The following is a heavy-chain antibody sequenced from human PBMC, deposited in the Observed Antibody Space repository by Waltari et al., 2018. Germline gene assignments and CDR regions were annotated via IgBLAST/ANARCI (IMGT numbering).Heavy chain of an antibody. D-gene: IGHD3-9*01. J-gene: IGHJ5*02. CDR3: VRDPRYYNNDYFDP. V-gene: IGHV4-38-2*02. CDR2: IYHSGAA. Sequence: QVQLRESGPGLVKPWETLSLTCGISGSSITSGYYWGWVLQPPGKGLEWIGFIYHSGAAHYNPSLKRRVTMSVDTPMNQLSLTLTSVTAADTAVYYCVRDPRYYNNDYFDPWGPGTLVTVSS. CDR1: GSSITSGYY.